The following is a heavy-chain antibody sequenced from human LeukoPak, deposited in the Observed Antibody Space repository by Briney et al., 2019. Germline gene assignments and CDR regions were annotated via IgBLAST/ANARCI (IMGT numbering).Heavy chain of an antibody. D-gene: IGHD4-17*01. CDR3: GAGREGAVTRILEC. V-gene: IGHV3-30*04. J-gene: IGHJ4*02. CDR1: GFTFSSYA. Sequence: GGSLRLSCAASGFTFSSYAMHWVRQAPGKGLEWVALISYDGSRKYFVDSVKGRFTISRDNSKSPLYLQVDSLRAEGTAVYYCGAGREGAVTRILECWGQGTLVTVSS. CDR2: ISYDGSRK.